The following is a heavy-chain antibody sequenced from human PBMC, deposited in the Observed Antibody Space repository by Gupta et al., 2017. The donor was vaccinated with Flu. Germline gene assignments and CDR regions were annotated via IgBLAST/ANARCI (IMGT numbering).Heavy chain of an antibody. Sequence: EVQLVESGGGLVKPGGSLRLSCAASGFTFSSHTMNWVRQAPGKGLECVSSITSRSTYIYYADSVKGRFNISRDNAKNSLFLQMNSLRAEDTAVYEGARVGRPMVLNGIFDYWGQGTRVTVSS. D-gene: IGHD3-10*01. CDR3: ARVGRPMVLNGIFDY. CDR1: GFTFSSHT. J-gene: IGHJ4*02. CDR2: ITSRSTYI. V-gene: IGHV3-21*01.